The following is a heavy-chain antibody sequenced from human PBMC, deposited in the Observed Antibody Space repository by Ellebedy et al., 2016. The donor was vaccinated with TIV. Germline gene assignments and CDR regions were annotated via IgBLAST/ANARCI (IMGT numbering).Heavy chain of an antibody. CDR2: TYYTGTT. V-gene: IGHV4-39*01. CDR3: ARIWFGDLFSPGGDV. J-gene: IGHJ6*02. CDR1: GGSVTSSNSY. Sequence: SESLSLTXHLSGGSVTSSNSYWAWLRQRPGKGSEWTAHTYYTGTTFYNPAPKSRVTITVNTSKNQFSLNLRYVTAADTALYYYARIWFGDLFSPGGDVWGQGTTVTVSS. D-gene: IGHD3-10*01.